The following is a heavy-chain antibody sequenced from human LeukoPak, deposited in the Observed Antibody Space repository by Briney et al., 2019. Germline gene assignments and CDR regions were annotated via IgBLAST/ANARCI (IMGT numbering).Heavy chain of an antibody. CDR2: ISGSGGNT. CDR3: AKVVSGYHFDY. CDR1: GFTFSSYA. J-gene: IGHJ4*02. V-gene: IGHV3-23*01. D-gene: IGHD5-12*01. Sequence: GGSLRLSCAASGFTFSSYAMSWVRQAPGKGPEWVSGISGSGGNTYYADSVKGRFTISRDNSQNTLYLQMNTLRAEDTAVYYCAKVVSGYHFDYWGQGTLVTVSS.